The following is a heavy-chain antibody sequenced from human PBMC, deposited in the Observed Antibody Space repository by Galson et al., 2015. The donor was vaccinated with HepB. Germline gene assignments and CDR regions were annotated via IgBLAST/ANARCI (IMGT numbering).Heavy chain of an antibody. D-gene: IGHD3-9*01. CDR1: GYTFTGYY. J-gene: IGHJ3*02. V-gene: IGHV1-2*04. CDR2: INPNSGGT. CDR3: ARGNVLRYFDWLLDAFDI. Sequence: SVKVSCKASGYTFTGYYMHWVRQAPGQGLEWMGWINPNSGGTNYAQKFQGWVTMTRDTSISTAYMELSRLRSDDTAVYYCARGNVLRYFDWLLDAFDIWGQGTMVTVSS.